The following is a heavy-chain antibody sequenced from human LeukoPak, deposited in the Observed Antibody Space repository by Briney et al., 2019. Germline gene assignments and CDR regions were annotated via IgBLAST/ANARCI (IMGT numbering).Heavy chain of an antibody. Sequence: SETLSLTCTASGDSISSYYWSWIRQPPGKGLEWIGYIYYSGSTNYNPSLKSRVTISVDTSKNQFSLKLSSVTAADTAVYYCAGALIRDNQSAFDIWGQGTMVTVSS. D-gene: IGHD2-21*01. CDR1: GDSISSYY. CDR3: AGALIRDNQSAFDI. J-gene: IGHJ3*02. CDR2: IYYSGST. V-gene: IGHV4-59*01.